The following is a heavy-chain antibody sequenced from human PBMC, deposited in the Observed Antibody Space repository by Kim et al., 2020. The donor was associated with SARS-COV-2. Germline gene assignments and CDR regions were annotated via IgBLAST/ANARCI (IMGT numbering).Heavy chain of an antibody. V-gene: IGHV3-15*01. CDR1: GIPFSNAW. Sequence: GGSLRLSCAVSGIPFSNAWMNWVRQTPGKGLEWIGRIKSKTGGGTADYAAPVKGRFTISRDDSKNTLYLLMNSLKTEDSGVYYCTTVSMRWGQGTLVTVS. CDR2: IKSKTGGGTA. J-gene: IGHJ4*02. D-gene: IGHD2-2*01. CDR3: TTVSMR.